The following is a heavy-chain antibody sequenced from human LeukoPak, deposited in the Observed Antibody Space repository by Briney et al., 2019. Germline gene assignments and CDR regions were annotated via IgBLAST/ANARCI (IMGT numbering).Heavy chain of an antibody. V-gene: IGHV4-39*02. CDR3: AREVNPLYCSSTSCLDYFDY. D-gene: IGHD2-2*01. Sequence: SFTSYWIGWVRQMPGKGLEWIGSIYYSGSTYYNPSLKSRVTISVDTSKNQFSLKLSSVTAADTAVYYCAREVNPLYCSSTSCLDYFDYWGQGTLVTVSS. J-gene: IGHJ4*02. CDR1: SFTSYW. CDR2: IYYSGST.